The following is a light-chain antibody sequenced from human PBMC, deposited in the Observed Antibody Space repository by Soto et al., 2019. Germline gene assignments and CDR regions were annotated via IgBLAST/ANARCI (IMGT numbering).Light chain of an antibody. CDR3: SSYAGSNNWGV. CDR1: SSDVGGYNY. CDR2: EVS. Sequence: QSVLTQPPSASGSPGQSVTISCTGTSSDVGGYNYVSWYQQHPGKAPKLMIYEVSKRPPGVPDRFSGSKSGNTASLTVSGLQAEDEADYYCSSYAGSNNWGVFGGGTKLTVL. V-gene: IGLV2-8*01. J-gene: IGLJ3*02.